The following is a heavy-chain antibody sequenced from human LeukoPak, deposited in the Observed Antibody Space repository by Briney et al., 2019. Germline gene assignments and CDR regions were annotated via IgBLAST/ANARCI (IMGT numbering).Heavy chain of an antibody. Sequence: GGSLRLSCAASGVSLSGFTFSHFYMNWIRQAPGKGPECISYITSSGSIIFYADSVKGRFTVPRDNANNSLYLQMNSLRADDTAVYYCAGDFCYGPERGQGTLVTVSS. CDR2: ITSSGSII. CDR1: GFTFSHFY. V-gene: IGHV3-11*04. J-gene: IGHJ4*02. CDR3: AGDFCYGPE. D-gene: IGHD1-14*01.